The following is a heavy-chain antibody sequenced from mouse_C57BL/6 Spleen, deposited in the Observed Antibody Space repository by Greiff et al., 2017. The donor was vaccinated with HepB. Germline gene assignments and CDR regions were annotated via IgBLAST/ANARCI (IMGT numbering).Heavy chain of an antibody. CDR1: GYTFTSYW. Sequence: QVQLQQPGAELVKPGASVKMSCKASGYTFTSYWITWVKQRPGQGLEWIGDIYPGSGSTNYNEKFKSKATLTVDTSSSTAYMQLSSLTSDDSAVYYCARNYGNRYAMDYWGQGTSVTVSS. J-gene: IGHJ4*01. V-gene: IGHV1-55*01. D-gene: IGHD2-1*01. CDR2: IYPGSGST. CDR3: ARNYGNRYAMDY.